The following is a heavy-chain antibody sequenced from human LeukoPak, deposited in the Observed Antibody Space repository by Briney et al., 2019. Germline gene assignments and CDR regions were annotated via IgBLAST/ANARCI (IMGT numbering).Heavy chain of an antibody. CDR2: INTNTGNP. D-gene: IGHD6-13*01. CDR1: GYTFTSYA. J-gene: IGHJ6*02. CDR3: ARIWGIAAAGYYYYYGMDV. V-gene: IGHV7-4-1*02. Sequence: ASVKVSCKASGYTFTSYAMNWVRQAPGQGLEWMGWINTNTGNPTYAQGFTGRFVFSLDTSVSTAYLQISGLKAEDTAVYYCARIWGIAAAGYYYYYGMDVWGQGTTVTVSS.